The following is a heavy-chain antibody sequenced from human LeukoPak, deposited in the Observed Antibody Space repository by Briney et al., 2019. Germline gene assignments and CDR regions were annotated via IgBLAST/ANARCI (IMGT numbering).Heavy chain of an antibody. CDR3: ARVSSGSYPGAFDI. CDR1: GGTFSSYA. CDR2: IIPILGIA. V-gene: IGHV1-69*04. J-gene: IGHJ3*02. Sequence: ASVKVSCKASGGTFSSYAISWVRQAPGQGLEWMGRIIPILGIANYAQKFQGRVTITADKSTSTAYMELSSLRSEDTAVYYCARVSSGSYPGAFDIWGQGTMVTVSS. D-gene: IGHD1-26*01.